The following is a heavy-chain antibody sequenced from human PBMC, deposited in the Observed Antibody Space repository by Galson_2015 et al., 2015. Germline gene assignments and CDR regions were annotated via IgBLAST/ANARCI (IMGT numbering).Heavy chain of an antibody. D-gene: IGHD2-2*01. CDR1: GGTFSSYA. CDR2: IIPIFGTA. J-gene: IGHJ4*02. CDR3: ARGDCSSTSCYAAEMYYFDY. V-gene: IGHV1-69*13. Sequence: SVKVSCKASGGTFSSYAISWVRQAPGQGLEWMGGIIPIFGTANYAQKFQGRVTITADESTSTAYMELSSLRSEDTAVYYCARGDCSSTSCYAAEMYYFDYWGQGTLVTVSS.